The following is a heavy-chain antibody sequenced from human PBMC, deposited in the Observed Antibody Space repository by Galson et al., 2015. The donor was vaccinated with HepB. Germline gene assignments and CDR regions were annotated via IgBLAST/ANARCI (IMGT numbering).Heavy chain of an antibody. J-gene: IGHJ3*02. CDR2: ISYDGSNK. D-gene: IGHD1-26*01. V-gene: IGHV3-30*18. CDR1: GFTFSSYG. Sequence: SLRLSCAASGFTFSSYGMHWVRQAPGKGLEWVAVISYDGSNKYYADSVKGRFTISRDNSKNTLYLQMNSLRAEDTAVYYCAKDRAGRNYAFDIWGQGTMVTVSS. CDR3: AKDRAGRNYAFDI.